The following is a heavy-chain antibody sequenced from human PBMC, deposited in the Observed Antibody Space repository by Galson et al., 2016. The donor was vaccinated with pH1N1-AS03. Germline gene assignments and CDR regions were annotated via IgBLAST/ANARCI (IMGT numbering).Heavy chain of an antibody. V-gene: IGHV3-30*18. CDR2: ISKDARGK. CDR1: GFTFSDSG. J-gene: IGHJ5*01. Sequence: SLRLSCAASGFTFSDSGMHWVRQPPGKGLEWVAVISKDARGKLYADSVKGRFTISRDNSNNTVYLHMNSLRTEDTAVYYCAKMLRGITAVGFESWGQGILVIVSS. CDR3: AKMLRGITAVGFES. D-gene: IGHD3-10*01.